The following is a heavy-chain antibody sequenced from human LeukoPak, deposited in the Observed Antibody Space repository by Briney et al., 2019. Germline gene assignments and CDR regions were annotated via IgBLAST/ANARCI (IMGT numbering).Heavy chain of an antibody. J-gene: IGHJ5*02. V-gene: IGHV1-24*01. CDR2: FDPEDGET. CDR1: GYTLTELS. Sequence: ASVKVSCKVSGYTLTELSMHWVRQAPGKGLEWMGGFDPEDGETIYAQKFQGRVTMTEDTSTDTAYMELRSLRSEDTAVYYCASRGYSYGYRGYWFDPWGQGTLVTVSS. D-gene: IGHD5-18*01. CDR3: ASRGYSYGYRGYWFDP.